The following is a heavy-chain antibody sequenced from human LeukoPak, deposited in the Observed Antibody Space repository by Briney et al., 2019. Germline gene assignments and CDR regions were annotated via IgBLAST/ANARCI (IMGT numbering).Heavy chain of an antibody. CDR3: ARDLAGNYYGSGSPRYFEN. V-gene: IGHV3-21*01. Sequence: PGGSLRLSCAVSGFTFSSYSMNWVRQAPGKGLEWVSSISSSSSYIYYADSVKGRFTISRDNAKNSLHLQMNSLRAEGTAVYYCARDLAGNYYGSGSPRYFENWGQGTLVTVSS. D-gene: IGHD3-10*01. CDR2: ISSSSSYI. CDR1: GFTFSSYS. J-gene: IGHJ4*02.